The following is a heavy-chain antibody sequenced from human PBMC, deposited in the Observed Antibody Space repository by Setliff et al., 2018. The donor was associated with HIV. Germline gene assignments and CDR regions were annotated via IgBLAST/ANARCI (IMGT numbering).Heavy chain of an antibody. CDR1: GYTFTSDY. J-gene: IGHJ3*02. CDR2: INPAGNPT. Sequence: ASVKVSCKASGYTFTSDYIHWVRQAPGQGLEWMGIINPAGNPTSYAQKFQGRVTITADKSTSTAYMELSSLRSEDTAVYYCARAHSSSAHDAFDIWGQGTMVTVSS. CDR3: ARAHSSSAHDAFDI. D-gene: IGHD6-13*01. V-gene: IGHV1-46*01.